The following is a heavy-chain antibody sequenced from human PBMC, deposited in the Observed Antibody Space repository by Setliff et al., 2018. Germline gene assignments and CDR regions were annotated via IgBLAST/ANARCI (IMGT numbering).Heavy chain of an antibody. V-gene: IGHV3-7*01. Sequence: HPGGSLSLSCAASGFTLSNCWASWVRQAPGEGLEWVASIKPDGSEKYYVDSVKGRFTISRDNAKNSLSLQMNSLRTEDTAVYYCVGAGTYYYWGQGTLVTVSS. CDR1: GFTLSNCW. CDR3: VGAGTYYY. J-gene: IGHJ4*02. D-gene: IGHD3-10*01. CDR2: IKPDGSEK.